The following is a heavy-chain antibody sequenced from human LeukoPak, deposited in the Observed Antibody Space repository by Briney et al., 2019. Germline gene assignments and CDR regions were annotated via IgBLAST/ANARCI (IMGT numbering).Heavy chain of an antibody. CDR2: INPNRGGT. CDR3: ARELEQWLVDRSFDY. J-gene: IGHJ4*02. D-gene: IGHD6-19*01. V-gene: IGHV1-2*06. CDR1: GYIFTGYY. Sequence: GASVKVSCKASGYIFTGYYMHWVRQAPGQGLEWMGRINPNRGGTNYAQKFQGRVTMTRDTSISTAYMELSRLRSDDTAVYYCARELEQWLVDRSFDYWGQGTLVTVSS.